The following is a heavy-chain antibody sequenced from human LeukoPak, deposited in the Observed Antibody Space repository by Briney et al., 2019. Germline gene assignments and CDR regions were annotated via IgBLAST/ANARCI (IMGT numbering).Heavy chain of an antibody. CDR2: ISSSSSYI. CDR3: ARTPGAFDI. D-gene: IGHD1-1*01. J-gene: IGHJ3*02. CDR1: GFTFSSYS. Sequence: GRSLRLSCAASGFTFSSYSMNWVRQAPGKGLEWFSSISSSSSYIYYAGSVKGRFTISRDNAKHSLYLQMNRLRAEDTAVYYCARTPGAFDIWGQGTMVTVCS. V-gene: IGHV3-21*01.